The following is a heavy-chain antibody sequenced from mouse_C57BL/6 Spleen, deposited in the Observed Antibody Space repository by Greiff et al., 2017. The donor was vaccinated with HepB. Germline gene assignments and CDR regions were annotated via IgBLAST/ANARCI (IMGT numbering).Heavy chain of an antibody. CDR3: ARSGYYRPYFDY. D-gene: IGHD2-12*01. V-gene: IGHV1-42*01. CDR2: INPSTGGT. CDR1: GYSFTGYY. Sequence: EVQLQQSGPELVKPGASVKISCKASGYSFTGYYMNWVKQSPEKSLEWIGEINPSTGGTTYNQKFKAKATLTVDKSSSTAYMQLKSLTSEDSAVYYCARSGYYRPYFDYWGQGTLVTVSA. J-gene: IGHJ3*01.